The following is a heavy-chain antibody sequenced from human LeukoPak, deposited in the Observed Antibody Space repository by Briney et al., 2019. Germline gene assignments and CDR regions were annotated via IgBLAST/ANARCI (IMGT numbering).Heavy chain of an antibody. CDR1: GFTFSSYA. CDR2: ISGSGGST. V-gene: IGHV3-23*01. CDR3: AKEWVGDSSGYYYVLDAFDI. J-gene: IGHJ3*02. Sequence: GRSLRLSCAASGFTFSSYAMHWVRQAPGKGLEWVSAISGSGGSTYYADSVKGRFTISRDNSKNTLYLQMNSLRAEDTAVYYCAKEWVGDSSGYYYVLDAFDIWGQGTMVTVSS. D-gene: IGHD3-22*01.